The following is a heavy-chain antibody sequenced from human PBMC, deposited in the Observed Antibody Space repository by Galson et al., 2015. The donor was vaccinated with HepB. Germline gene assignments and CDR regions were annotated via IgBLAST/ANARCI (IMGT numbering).Heavy chain of an antibody. D-gene: IGHD5-18*01. Sequence: SLRLSCAASGFTFNNYAMNWVRQAPGKGLEWLSWIERSATNVNYIDSVRGRFTISRDNAKHSLYLQMNGLRDEDTAIYYCVRDDNYAFDYWGQGTLVTVSS. V-gene: IGHV3-48*02. J-gene: IGHJ4*02. CDR2: IERSATNV. CDR1: GFTFNNYA. CDR3: VRDDNYAFDY.